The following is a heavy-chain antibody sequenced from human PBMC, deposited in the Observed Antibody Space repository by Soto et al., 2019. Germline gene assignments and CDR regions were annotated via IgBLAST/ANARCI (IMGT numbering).Heavy chain of an antibody. CDR3: AREVIAVAGRLDY. J-gene: IGHJ4*02. Sequence: SETLSLTCTVSGGSISSGDYYWSWIRQPPGKGLEWIGYIYYSGSTYYNPSLKSRVTISVDTSKNQFSLKLSSVTAADTAVYYCAREVIAVAGRLDYWGQGTLVTVSS. D-gene: IGHD6-19*01. CDR2: IYYSGST. V-gene: IGHV4-30-4*01. CDR1: GGSISSGDYY.